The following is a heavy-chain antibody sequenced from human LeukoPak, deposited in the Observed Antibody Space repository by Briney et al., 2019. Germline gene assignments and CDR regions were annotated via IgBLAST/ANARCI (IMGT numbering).Heavy chain of an antibody. CDR2: INGDGSSL. CDR1: GLTSNTYW. Sequence: GGSLRLSCAASGLTSNTYWMRWARQVPGKGLVWVARINGDGSSLSYADSVEGRFTISRDNAKNTLYLQMSSLRVEDTGVYYCARGRGPYGWFDPWGQGTLVTVSS. CDR3: ARGRGPYGWFDP. D-gene: IGHD3-10*01. V-gene: IGHV3-74*01. J-gene: IGHJ5*02.